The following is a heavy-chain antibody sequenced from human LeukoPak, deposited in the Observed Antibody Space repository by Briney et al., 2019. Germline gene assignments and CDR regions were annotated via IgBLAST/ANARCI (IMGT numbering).Heavy chain of an antibody. CDR2: IKSDGSGT. CDR1: GFTFSSYW. CDR3: AKDRYSSSWYWDY. V-gene: IGHV3-74*01. Sequence: PGGSLRLSCAASGFTFSSYWMHWVRQAPGKGLVWVSRIKSDGSGTTYADSVKGRFTISRGNSKNTLYLQMNSLRVEDRAVYYCAKDRYSSSWYWDYWGQGTLVTLSS. D-gene: IGHD6-13*01. J-gene: IGHJ4*02.